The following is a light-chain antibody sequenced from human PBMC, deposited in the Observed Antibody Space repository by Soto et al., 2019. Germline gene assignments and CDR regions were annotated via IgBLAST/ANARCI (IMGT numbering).Light chain of an antibody. V-gene: IGLV2-14*01. CDR3: SSYTSSSTLWV. Sequence: QSALTQPASVSGSPGQSITISCTGTSSDVGGYNYVSWYQQHPGKAPKLMIYDVSNRPSGVSNRFSGSKSGNTASLTISGRHDEDEADYYCSSYTSSSTLWVFGTGTKVTVL. CDR2: DVS. J-gene: IGLJ1*01. CDR1: SSDVGGYNY.